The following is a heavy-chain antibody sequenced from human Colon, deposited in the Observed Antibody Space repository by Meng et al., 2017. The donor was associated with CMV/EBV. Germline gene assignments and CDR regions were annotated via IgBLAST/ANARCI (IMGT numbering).Heavy chain of an antibody. Sequence: GESLKISCAASGFTFSNYGMSWVRQAPGKGLEWVSAIGDTGATTKYADSVKGRFTISRDNSENTLYLQMNSLRAEDTAVYYCAKRRIAAAGDFQDWGQGTLVTVSS. V-gene: IGHV3-23*01. CDR1: GFTFSNYG. CDR3: AKRRIAAAGDFQD. CDR2: IGDTGATT. D-gene: IGHD6-13*01. J-gene: IGHJ1*01.